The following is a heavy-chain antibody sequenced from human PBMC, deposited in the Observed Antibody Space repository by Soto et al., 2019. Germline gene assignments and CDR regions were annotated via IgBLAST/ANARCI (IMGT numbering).Heavy chain of an antibody. V-gene: IGHV3-30*03. Sequence: TGGSLRLSYTASGCTFSSYGMHRVSKTPSKGLEWVAVISYDGRNKYYADCVKGRFTISRENAKNSLYLHLSNLGVGDTAVYFCARDSSVVTGPRGDAFDIWGRGTMVTVSS. CDR2: ISYDGRNK. CDR3: ARDSSVVTGPRGDAFDI. CDR1: GCTFSSYG. D-gene: IGHD2-21*02. J-gene: IGHJ3*02.